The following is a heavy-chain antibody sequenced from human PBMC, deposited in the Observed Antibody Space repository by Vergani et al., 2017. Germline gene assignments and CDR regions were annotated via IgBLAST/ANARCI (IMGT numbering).Heavy chain of an antibody. Sequence: QVQLVQSGAEVKKPGSSVKVSCKASGGTFSSYAISWVRQAPGQGLEWMGGIIPIFGTANYAQKFQGRVTITADESTSTSYKGLSSLRSEETAVYYCASAGGDYYDSSGTHPAALDIWGQGTMVTVSS. J-gene: IGHJ3*02. D-gene: IGHD3-22*01. V-gene: IGHV1-69*01. CDR1: GGTFSSYA. CDR2: IIPIFGTA. CDR3: ASAGGDYYDSSGTHPAALDI.